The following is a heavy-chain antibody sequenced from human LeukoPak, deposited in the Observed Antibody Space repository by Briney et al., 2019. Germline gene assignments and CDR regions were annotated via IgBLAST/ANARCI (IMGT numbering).Heavy chain of an antibody. V-gene: IGHV4-39*07. D-gene: IGHD2-2*01. Sequence: SETLSLTCTVSGGSISSSITYWGWIRQPPGKGLEWIGSIYYSGSTYYNPSLKSRVTMSVDTSKNQFSLKLSSVTAADTAVYYCARDIPAANGMDVWGQGTTVTVSS. CDR1: GGSISSSITY. CDR3: ARDIPAANGMDV. J-gene: IGHJ6*02. CDR2: IYYSGST.